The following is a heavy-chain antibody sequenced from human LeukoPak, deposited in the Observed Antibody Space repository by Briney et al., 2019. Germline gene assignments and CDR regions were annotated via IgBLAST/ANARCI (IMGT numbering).Heavy chain of an antibody. V-gene: IGHV3-30*02. J-gene: IGHJ4*02. CDR3: ASGGYDILSASGR. CDR1: GFTFSNYG. Sequence: GGSLRLSCTASGFTFSNYGMHWVRQAPGKGLEWVAYIRFDGSDKYYADSVKGRFTISRDNPKNTLYLQMNSLKGEDTAVYYCASGGYDILSASGRWGQGTLVTVSS. CDR2: IRFDGSDK. D-gene: IGHD3-9*01.